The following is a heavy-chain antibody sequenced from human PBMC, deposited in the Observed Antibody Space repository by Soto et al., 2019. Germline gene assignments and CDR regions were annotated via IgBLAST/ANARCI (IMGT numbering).Heavy chain of an antibody. Sequence: SVEVSCKASGGTFSSYRINWVLQAPGQGLEWVGGIVPIYRTADYAQKFQGRVTITADESARTAYLEVRSLKSQDTAVYYCARDSGAKLSSSWGQGTLVTVS. CDR3: ARDSGAKLSSS. CDR2: IVPIYRTA. D-gene: IGHD6-13*01. J-gene: IGHJ4*02. V-gene: IGHV1-69*13. CDR1: GGTFSSYR.